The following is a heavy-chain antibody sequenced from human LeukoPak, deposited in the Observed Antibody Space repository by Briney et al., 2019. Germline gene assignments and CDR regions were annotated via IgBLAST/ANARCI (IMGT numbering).Heavy chain of an antibody. CDR1: GGSISSYY. Sequence: SETLSLTCTVSGGSISSYYWSWIRQPPGKGLEWIGYIYYSGSTNYNPSLKSRVTISVDTSKNQFSLKLSSVTAADTAVYYCAGGSLEVRDVLLDYWGQGTLVTVSS. CDR3: AGGSLEVRDVLLDY. D-gene: IGHD2-15*01. CDR2: IYYSGST. J-gene: IGHJ4*02. V-gene: IGHV4-59*01.